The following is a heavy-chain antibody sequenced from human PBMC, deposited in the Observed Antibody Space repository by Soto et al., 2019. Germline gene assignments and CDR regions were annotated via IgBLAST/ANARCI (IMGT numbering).Heavy chain of an antibody. Sequence: EVQLLESGGGLVQPGGSLRLSCAASGFTFSSYAMSWVRQAPGKGLEWVSAISGSGGSTYYADSVKGRFTISRDNSKNTLYLKLKSLRTEDTAVYYCAKDGSWGRRNDAFDLWGQGTMVTVSS. D-gene: IGHD1-26*01. CDR2: ISGSGGST. V-gene: IGHV3-23*01. CDR1: GFTFSSYA. J-gene: IGHJ3*01. CDR3: AKDGSWGRRNDAFDL.